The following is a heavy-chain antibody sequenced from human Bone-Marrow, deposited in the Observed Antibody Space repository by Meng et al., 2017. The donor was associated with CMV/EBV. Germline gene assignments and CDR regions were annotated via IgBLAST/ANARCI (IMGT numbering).Heavy chain of an antibody. CDR2: IYSGGSST. D-gene: IGHD3-22*01. CDR1: GFTFSSYA. Sequence: GESLKISCAASGFTFSSYAMSWVRQAPGKGLEWVSVIYSGGSSTYYADSVKGRFTISRDNSKNTLYLQMNSLRAEDTAVYYCAKKWGYYDSSGHYFDSWGQGTLVTVSS. V-gene: IGHV3-23*03. CDR3: AKKWGYYDSSGHYFDS. J-gene: IGHJ4*02.